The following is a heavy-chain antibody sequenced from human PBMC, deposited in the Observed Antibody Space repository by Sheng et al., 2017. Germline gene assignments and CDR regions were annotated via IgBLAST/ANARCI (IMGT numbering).Heavy chain of an antibody. CDR1: GYTFTSYG. V-gene: IGHV1-18*01. CDR3: ARGQGAFDI. Sequence: QVQLVQSGAEVKKPGASVKVSCKASGYTFTSYGISWVRQAPGQGLEWMGWISPFNGDAKYAQRLQDRVTMTTDISTSTAYMELRSLRFDDTAVYYCARGQGAFDIWGQGTMVIVSS. J-gene: IGHJ3*02. CDR2: ISPFNGDA.